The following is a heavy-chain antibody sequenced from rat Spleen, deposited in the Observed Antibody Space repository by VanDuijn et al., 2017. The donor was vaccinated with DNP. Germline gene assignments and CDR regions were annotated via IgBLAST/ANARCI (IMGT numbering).Heavy chain of an antibody. CDR1: GFTFSDYY. V-gene: IGHV5-22*01. J-gene: IGHJ2*01. CDR3: VXXXSGXXXY. Sequence: EVQLVESGGGLVQPGRSLKLSCAASGFTFSDYYMAWVRQAPAKGLEWVAYIGSAAYAPYYGDSVKGRFTISRDNAKSTLSRQMNSFRSEDKATXXXVXXXSGXXXYWGQGXXVTXSS. CDR2: IGSAAYAP. D-gene: IGHD4-4*01.